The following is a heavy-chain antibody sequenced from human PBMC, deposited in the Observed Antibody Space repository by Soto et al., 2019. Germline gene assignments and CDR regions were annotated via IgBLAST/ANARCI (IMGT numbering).Heavy chain of an antibody. CDR2: ISAYNGNT. CDR1: GYTFTSYG. J-gene: IGHJ4*02. CDR3: ARDISWYYDYVWGSYRQIDY. Sequence: GASVKVSCKASGYTFTSYGISWVRQAPGQGLEWMGWISAYNGNTNYAQKLQGRVTMTTDTSTSTAYMELRSLRSDDTAVYYCARDISWYYDYVWGSYRQIDYWGQGTLVTVSS. V-gene: IGHV1-18*01. D-gene: IGHD3-16*02.